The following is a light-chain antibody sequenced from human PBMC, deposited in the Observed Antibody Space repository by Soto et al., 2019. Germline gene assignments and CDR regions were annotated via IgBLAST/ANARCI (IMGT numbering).Light chain of an antibody. V-gene: IGKV3-20*01. Sequence: EIVLTQSPGTLSLSPGERATLSCRASQSVTSSYLAWYQQKPGQAPRLLIFGASSRATGIPDRFSGSGSGTDFTLTISRVEAEDVGVYFCMQARQTPNTFGQGTRLEIK. CDR3: MQARQTPNT. CDR2: GAS. J-gene: IGKJ5*01. CDR1: QSVTSSY.